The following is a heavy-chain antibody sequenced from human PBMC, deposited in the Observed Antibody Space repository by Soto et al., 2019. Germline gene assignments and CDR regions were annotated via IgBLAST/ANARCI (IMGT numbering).Heavy chain of an antibody. J-gene: IGHJ6*02. CDR3: ARGGGGAARYYYYYGMDV. CDR1: GGTFSSYA. D-gene: IGHD6-6*01. Sequence: QVQLVQSGAEVKKPGSSVKVSCKASGGTFSSYAISWVRQAPGQGLEWMGGIIPIFGTANYAQKFQGRVTITADESTSTAYMELSSLRSEDTAVYYCARGGGGAARYYYYYGMDVWGLGTTVTVSS. CDR2: IIPIFGTA. V-gene: IGHV1-69*01.